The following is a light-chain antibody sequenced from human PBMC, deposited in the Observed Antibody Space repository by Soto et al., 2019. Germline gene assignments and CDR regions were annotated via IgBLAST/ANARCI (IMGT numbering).Light chain of an antibody. V-gene: IGKV1-39*01. Sequence: DLQMTQSPSSLSASVGDRVTITCRASQSISSYLNWYQQKPGKAPKLLIYAASSLQSGVPSRFSGSGSGTDFTLTISSLQPEDFAAYSCQPSYSSPWTFGQGTKVEIK. CDR1: QSISSY. J-gene: IGKJ1*01. CDR2: AAS. CDR3: QPSYSSPWT.